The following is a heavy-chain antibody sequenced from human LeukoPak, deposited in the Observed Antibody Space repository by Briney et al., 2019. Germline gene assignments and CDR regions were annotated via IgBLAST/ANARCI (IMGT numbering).Heavy chain of an antibody. CDR1: GFTFSSYA. J-gene: IGHJ4*02. V-gene: IGHV3-23*01. D-gene: IGHD3-9*01. Sequence: GGSLRLSCAASGFTFSSYAMSWVRQAPGKGLEWVSAISGSGGSTYYADSVKGRFTISRDNSKNTLYLQMNSLRAEDTAVYYCAKDLMYYDILTSVTVGYFDYWGQGTLVTVSS. CDR3: AKDLMYYDILTSVTVGYFDY. CDR2: ISGSGGST.